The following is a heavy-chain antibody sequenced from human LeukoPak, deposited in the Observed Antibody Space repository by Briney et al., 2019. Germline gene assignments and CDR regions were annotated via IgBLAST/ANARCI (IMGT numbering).Heavy chain of an antibody. V-gene: IGHV4-31*11. CDR2: IYYSGST. Sequence: SETLSLTCAVYGGSFSGYYWSWIRQHPGKGLEWIGYIYYSGSTYYNPSLKSRVTISVDTSKNQFSLKLSSVTAADTAVYYCAMGVLWFGELSPPGFDYWGQGTLVTVSS. D-gene: IGHD3-10*01. J-gene: IGHJ4*02. CDR3: AMGVLWFGELSPPGFDY. CDR1: GGSFSGYY.